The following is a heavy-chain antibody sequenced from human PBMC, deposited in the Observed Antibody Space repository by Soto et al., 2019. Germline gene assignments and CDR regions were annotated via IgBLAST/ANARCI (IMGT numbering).Heavy chain of an antibody. Sequence: EVQLVESGGGLVQPGGSLRLSCAASGFTFNTYWMTWVRQAPGKGLEWVANIKQDGSETYYVDSVKGRFTISRDNAKNSLYLQMNSLRAEDTAVYYCARDPPYGSGTSQNYGMDVWGQGTTVTASS. CDR2: IKQDGSET. V-gene: IGHV3-7*04. CDR1: GFTFNTYW. D-gene: IGHD3-10*01. CDR3: ARDPPYGSGTSQNYGMDV. J-gene: IGHJ6*02.